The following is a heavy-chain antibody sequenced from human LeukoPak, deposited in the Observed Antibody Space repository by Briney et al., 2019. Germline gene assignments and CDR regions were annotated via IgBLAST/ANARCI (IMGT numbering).Heavy chain of an antibody. D-gene: IGHD3-16*01. CDR2: ISTTGSTI. CDR3: ARDRAYKTFDY. V-gene: IGHV3-48*02. Sequence: GGSLRLSCAASGFTFSSHTFNWVRQAPGKGLEWLSYISTTGSTIYYAGSVKGRFTISRVNAQNSLFLQMDSLRDEDTAVYYCARDRAYKTFDYWGQGALVTVSS. CDR1: GFTFSSHT. J-gene: IGHJ4*02.